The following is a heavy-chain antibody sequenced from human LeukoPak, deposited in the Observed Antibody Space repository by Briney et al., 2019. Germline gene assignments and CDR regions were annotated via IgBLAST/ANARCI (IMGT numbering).Heavy chain of an antibody. CDR2: INSDWSST. V-gene: IGHV3-74*01. J-gene: IGHJ4*02. D-gene: IGHD6-19*01. Sequence: GGSLRLSCAASGFTFSSYWMHWVRQAPGNLLVCVSRINSDWSSTSYADSVKGRFTISRDNAKNTLYLQMNSLRAEDTAVYYCARRGAVAGTEDYWGQGTLVTVSA. CDR3: ARRGAVAGTEDY. CDR1: GFTFSSYW.